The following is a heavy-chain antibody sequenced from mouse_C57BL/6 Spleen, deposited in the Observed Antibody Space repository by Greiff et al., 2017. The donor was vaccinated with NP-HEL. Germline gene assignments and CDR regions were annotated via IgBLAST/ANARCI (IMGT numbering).Heavy chain of an antibody. Sequence: QVQLQQPGAELVKPGASVKLSCKASGYTFTSYWMPWVKQRPGQGLEWIGEIDPSDSYTNYTPKFKGKATLTVDTSSSTAYMQLSSLTSEDSAVYYFARGGYYYGSRGFAYWGQGTLVTVSA. J-gene: IGHJ3*01. CDR1: GYTFTSYW. CDR2: IDPSDSYT. CDR3: ARGGYYYGSRGFAY. V-gene: IGHV1-50*01. D-gene: IGHD1-1*01.